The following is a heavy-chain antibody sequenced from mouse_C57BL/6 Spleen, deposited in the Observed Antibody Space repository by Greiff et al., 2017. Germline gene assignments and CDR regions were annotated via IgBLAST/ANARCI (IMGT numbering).Heavy chain of an antibody. CDR1: GYTFTSYW. CDR3: ASEVNRAFAY. Sequence: QVQLQQPGAELVMPGASVQLSCKASGYTFTSYWMHWVKQRPGQGLAWIGELNPSGSYTNYNQKFKGKSTLTVDKSSSTAYMQLSSLTSEDSAVYYCASEVNRAFAYWGQGTLVTVAA. V-gene: IGHV1-69*01. CDR2: LNPSGSYT. D-gene: IGHD3-1*01. J-gene: IGHJ3*01.